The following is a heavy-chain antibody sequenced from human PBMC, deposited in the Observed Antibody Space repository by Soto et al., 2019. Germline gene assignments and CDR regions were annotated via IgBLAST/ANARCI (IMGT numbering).Heavy chain of an antibody. Sequence: GGSLRLSCAPSGFTFSSYAMSWVRQAPGKGLEWVSALRGGGVSTYYPDSGKGRFTISRDNSKNTLYLQMNSLRAGDTAVYYCAKPYGDYEEEYYFDYWGQGTLVTVSS. J-gene: IGHJ4*02. D-gene: IGHD4-17*01. V-gene: IGHV3-23*01. CDR3: AKPYGDYEEEYYFDY. CDR1: GFTFSSYA. CDR2: LRGGGVST.